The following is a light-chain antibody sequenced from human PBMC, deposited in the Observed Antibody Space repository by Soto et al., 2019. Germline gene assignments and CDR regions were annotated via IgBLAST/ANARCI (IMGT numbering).Light chain of an antibody. V-gene: IGKV1-5*03. CDR2: KVS. Sequence: DIQMTQSPSTLSASVGDRVTITCRASQSIGDWLAWFQQKAGKAPKLLIYKVSSLGSGVPSRFSGSGSGTEFTLTISSLQPDDFATYYCQQYNSNPWTFGQGTKVEIK. J-gene: IGKJ1*01. CDR1: QSIGDW. CDR3: QQYNSNPWT.